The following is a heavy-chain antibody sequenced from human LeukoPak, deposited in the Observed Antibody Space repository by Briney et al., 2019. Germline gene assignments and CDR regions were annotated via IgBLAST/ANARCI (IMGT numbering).Heavy chain of an antibody. Sequence: SETLSLTCTVSGGSISSSSYYWGWIRQPPGKGLEWIGSIYYSGSTNYNPSLKSRVTISVDTSKNQFSLKLSSVTAADTAVYYCARGTRTVAGTDYWGQGTLVTVSS. V-gene: IGHV4-39*07. D-gene: IGHD6-19*01. CDR1: GGSISSSSYY. J-gene: IGHJ4*02. CDR2: IYYSGST. CDR3: ARGTRTVAGTDY.